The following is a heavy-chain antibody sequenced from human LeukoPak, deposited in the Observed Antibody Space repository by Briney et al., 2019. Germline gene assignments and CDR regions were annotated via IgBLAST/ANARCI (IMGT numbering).Heavy chain of an antibody. CDR3: ARDLGDGYPNDAFDI. J-gene: IGHJ3*02. Sequence: SGTLSLTCAVSGGSISSSNWWSWVRQPPGKGLEWIGYIYYSGSTYYNPSLKSRVTISVDTSKNQFSLKLSSVTAADTAVYYCARDLGDGYPNDAFDIWGQGTMVTVSS. D-gene: IGHD5-24*01. V-gene: IGHV4-4*02. CDR1: GGSISSSNW. CDR2: IYYSGST.